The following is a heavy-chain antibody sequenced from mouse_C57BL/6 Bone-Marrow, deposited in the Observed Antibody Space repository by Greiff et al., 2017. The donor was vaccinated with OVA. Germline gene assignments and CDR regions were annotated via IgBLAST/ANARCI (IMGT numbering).Heavy chain of an antibody. CDR3: ARDGSWFAY. CDR2: IYPGDGDT. V-gene: IGHV1-82*01. J-gene: IGHJ3*01. CDR1: GYAFSSSW. Sequence: VNVVESGPELVKPGASVKISCKASGYAFSSSWMNWVKQRPGKGLEWIGRIYPGDGDTNYNGKFKGKATLTADKSSSTAYMQLSSLTSEDSAVYFCARDGSWFAYWGQGTLVTVSA.